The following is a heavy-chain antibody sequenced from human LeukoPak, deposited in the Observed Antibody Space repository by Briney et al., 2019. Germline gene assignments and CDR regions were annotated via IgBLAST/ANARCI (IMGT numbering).Heavy chain of an antibody. D-gene: IGHD1-26*01. V-gene: IGHV3-23*01. CDR1: GFTFSSNF. J-gene: IGHJ6*03. Sequence: GESMRLSCAASGFTFSSNFMSWVRQAAGKGLEWVSLISGSGGGTYYADSVKGRFTISRDNSKNTLYLQLNSLRVEDTAVYYCAKNRGAGSHYYYHMNVWGKGTTVTVSS. CDR3: AKNRGAGSHYYYHMNV. CDR2: ISGSGGGT.